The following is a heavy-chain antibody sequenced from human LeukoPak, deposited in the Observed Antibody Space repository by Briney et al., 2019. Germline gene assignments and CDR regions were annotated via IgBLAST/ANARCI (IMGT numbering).Heavy chain of an antibody. CDR3: AKDGGSYPLYYFDY. CDR1: GFTFSSYA. CDR2: ISYDGSNK. Sequence: GGSLRLSCAASGFTFSSYAMHWVRQAPGKGLEWVAVISYDGSNKYHADSVKGRFTISRDNSKNTLYLQMNSLRAEDTAVYYCAKDGGSYPLYYFDYWGQGTLVTVSS. V-gene: IGHV3-30*04. D-gene: IGHD3-16*02. J-gene: IGHJ4*02.